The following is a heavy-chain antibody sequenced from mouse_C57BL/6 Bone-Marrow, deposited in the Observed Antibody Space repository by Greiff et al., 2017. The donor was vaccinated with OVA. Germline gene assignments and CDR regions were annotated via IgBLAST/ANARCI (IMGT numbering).Heavy chain of an antibody. D-gene: IGHD1-1*01. Sequence: QVQLQQPGAELVMPGASVKLSCKASGYTFTSYWMHWVKQRPGQGLEWIGEIDPSDSYTNYNQKFKGKSTLTVDKSYSTAYMQLSSLTSEDSAVYYCARSPYYYGSSYTSWLAYWGQGTLVTVSA. V-gene: IGHV1-69*01. J-gene: IGHJ3*01. CDR1: GYTFTSYW. CDR2: IDPSDSYT. CDR3: ARSPYYYGSSYTSWLAY.